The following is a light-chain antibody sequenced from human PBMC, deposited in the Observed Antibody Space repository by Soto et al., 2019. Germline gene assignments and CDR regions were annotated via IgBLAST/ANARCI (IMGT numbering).Light chain of an antibody. CDR3: QQYNYWSSLT. Sequence: DIVMREAPPTLTVSPGERATLSCRASQSVSSNLAWYQQKPGQAPRLLIYGASTRATGIPARFSGSGSGTEFTLTISSLHSEDFAVYYCQQYNYWSSLTLAHGIGLETK. CDR1: QSVSSN. J-gene: IGKJ5*01. V-gene: IGKV3-15*01. CDR2: GAS.